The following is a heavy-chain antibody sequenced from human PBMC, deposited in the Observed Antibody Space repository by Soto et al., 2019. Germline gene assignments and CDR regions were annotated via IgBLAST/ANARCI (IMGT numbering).Heavy chain of an antibody. D-gene: IGHD1-26*01. J-gene: IGHJ4*02. CDR3: ARDSTDADSGSYSGDY. Sequence: GGSLRLSCAASGFIFSIYSMNWVRQAPGKGLEWVSYISSSSSTMYYADSVKGRFTISRDNAKNSLFLHMNSLRDEDTAVYYCARDSTDADSGSYSGDYWGQGTLVTVSS. CDR1: GFIFSIYS. V-gene: IGHV3-48*02. CDR2: ISSSSSTM.